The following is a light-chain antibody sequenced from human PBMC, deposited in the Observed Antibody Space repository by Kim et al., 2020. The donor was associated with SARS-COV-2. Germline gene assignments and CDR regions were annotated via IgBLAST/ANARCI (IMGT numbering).Light chain of an antibody. CDR3: LLYNGTATWV. J-gene: IGLJ3*02. CDR1: TGPVTIGDY. V-gene: IGLV7-43*01. CDR2: STN. Sequence: GRPVTLTWPSHTGPVTIGDYPNCVQQKPGQAPRPLIYSTNCKHSGTPARFSGSLHGGKASLTLSGVQPEEEADYYCLLYNGTATWVFGGGTQRTV.